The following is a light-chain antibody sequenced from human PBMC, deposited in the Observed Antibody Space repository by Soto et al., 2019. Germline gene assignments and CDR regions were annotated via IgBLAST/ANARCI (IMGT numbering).Light chain of an antibody. Sequence: EIVMTQSPATLSVSPGERATLSCRVSQSVSSNLAWYQHKPGQAPRLLIYGASTGATGIPARFSGSGSGTEFTLTISSLQSEDFAVYYCQQYNNWTWTFGQGTRVDIK. CDR2: GAS. J-gene: IGKJ1*01. CDR3: QQYNNWTWT. CDR1: QSVSSN. V-gene: IGKV3-15*01.